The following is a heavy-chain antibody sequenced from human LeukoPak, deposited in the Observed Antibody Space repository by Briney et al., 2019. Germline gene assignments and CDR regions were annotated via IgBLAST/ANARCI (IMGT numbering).Heavy chain of an antibody. D-gene: IGHD3-10*01. CDR2: ISSSSSYT. Sequence: PGGSLRLSCAASGSTFSDYYMSWIRQAPGKGLEWVSYISSSSSYTNYADSVKGRSTISRDNAKNSLYLQMNSLRAEDTAVYYCARVPRITMVRGVIMAYYFDYWGQGTLVTVSS. J-gene: IGHJ4*02. V-gene: IGHV3-11*05. CDR3: ARVPRITMVRGVIMAYYFDY. CDR1: GSTFSDYY.